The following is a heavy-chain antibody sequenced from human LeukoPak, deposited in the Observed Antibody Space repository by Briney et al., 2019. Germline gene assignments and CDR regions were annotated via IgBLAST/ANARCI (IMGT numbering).Heavy chain of an antibody. D-gene: IGHD3-16*01. CDR2: INHSGST. J-gene: IGHJ6*02. CDR1: GGSFSGYY. V-gene: IGHV4-34*01. Sequence: SETLSLTCAVYGGSFSGYYWSWIRQPPGKGLEWIGEINHSGSTNYNPSLKSRVTISVDTSKNQFSLKLSSVTAADTAVHYCARVNSPMILYYYYGMDVWGQGTTVTVSS. CDR3: ARVNSPMILYYYYGMDV.